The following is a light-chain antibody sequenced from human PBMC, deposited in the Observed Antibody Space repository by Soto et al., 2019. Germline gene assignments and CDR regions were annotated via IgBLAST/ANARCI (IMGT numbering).Light chain of an antibody. V-gene: IGLV3-1*01. CDR1: KLGDKY. CDR2: EDT. Sequence: SYELTQPPSVSVSPGQTASITCSGDKLGDKYACWYQQKPGQSPVLVIYEDTKRPSGIPERFSGSNSGNTATLTIRGTQAMDEADYYCQAWDSNTGVFGTGTKLTVL. CDR3: QAWDSNTGV. J-gene: IGLJ1*01.